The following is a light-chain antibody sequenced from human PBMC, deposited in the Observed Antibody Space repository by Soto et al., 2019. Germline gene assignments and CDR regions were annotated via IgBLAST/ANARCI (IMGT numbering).Light chain of an antibody. J-gene: IGKJ1*01. V-gene: IGKV3-15*01. Sequence: EIMMTQSPATLSVSPGERATLSCRASQSVSNNLAWYQQKPGQVPRLLIYYASTRATGIPARFSGSGSGTEFTLTISSLQSEDFALYYCQQYGSSPPWTFGQGTKVEIK. CDR2: YAS. CDR3: QQYGSSPPWT. CDR1: QSVSNN.